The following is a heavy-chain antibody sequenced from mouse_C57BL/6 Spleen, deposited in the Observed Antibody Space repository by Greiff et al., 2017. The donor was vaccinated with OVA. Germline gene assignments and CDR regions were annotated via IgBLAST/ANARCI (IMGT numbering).Heavy chain of an antibody. J-gene: IGHJ1*03. D-gene: IGHD1-1*01. CDR1: GFNIKDYY. Sequence: VQLQQSGAELVRPGASVKLSCTASGFNIKDYYMHWVKQRPEQGLEWIGRIDPEDGDTEYAEKFKGKATMTVDTSSNTAYLQLSSLTSEDTAVYYCTTTTVVDWYFDVWGTGTTVTVSS. CDR3: TTTTVVDWYFDV. V-gene: IGHV14-1*01. CDR2: IDPEDGDT.